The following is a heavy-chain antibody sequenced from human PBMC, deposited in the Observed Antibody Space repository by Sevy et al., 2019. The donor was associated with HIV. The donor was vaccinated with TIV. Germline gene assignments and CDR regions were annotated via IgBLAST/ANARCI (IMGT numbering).Heavy chain of an antibody. J-gene: IGHJ6*02. Sequence: ASVKVSCEASGFNFRSYDIYWVRQAPGQGLEWMGWMNTNTGNTDFAQKFQGRVTMTRNSSISTGYMELSNLRSEDTAVYYCARVSGWHLRYGLDVWGQGTTVTVSS. D-gene: IGHD6-19*01. V-gene: IGHV1-8*02. CDR3: ARVSGWHLRYGLDV. CDR1: GFNFRSYD. CDR2: MNTNTGNT.